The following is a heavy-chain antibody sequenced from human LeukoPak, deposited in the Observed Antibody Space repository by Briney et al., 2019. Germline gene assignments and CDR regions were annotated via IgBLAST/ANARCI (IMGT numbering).Heavy chain of an antibody. V-gene: IGHV3-30*03. J-gene: IGHJ3*02. D-gene: IGHD5-12*01. CDR2: ISYYGSNK. CDR3: ARQWLRFHAFDI. CDR1: GFTFSIYG. Sequence: PGVPVRLSCAASGFTFSIYGMHGVRQSPGRGLEGVAVISYYGSNKYYAHSVKRRFTISRHNSKNQLYLQMTSLRAEDTAVYYCARQWLRFHAFDIWRQATMVTVCS.